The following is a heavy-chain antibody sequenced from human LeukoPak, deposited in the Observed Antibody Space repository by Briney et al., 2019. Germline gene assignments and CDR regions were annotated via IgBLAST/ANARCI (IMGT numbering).Heavy chain of an antibody. V-gene: IGHV4-61*01. CDR3: ARDGYSSSWYGGGFDP. CDR2: IYYSGST. D-gene: IGHD6-13*01. J-gene: IGHJ5*02. Sequence: SETLSLTCTVSGGSISRSSYYWGWIRQPPGKGLEWIGYIYYSGSTNYNPSLKSRVTISVDTSKNQFSLKLSSVTAADTAVYYCARDGYSSSWYGGGFDPWSQGTLVTVSS. CDR1: GGSISRSSYY.